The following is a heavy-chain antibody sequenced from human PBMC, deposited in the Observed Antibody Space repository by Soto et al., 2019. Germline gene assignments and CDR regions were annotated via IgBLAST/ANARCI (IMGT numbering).Heavy chain of an antibody. J-gene: IGHJ4*02. Sequence: EVQLVESGGGLVQPGGSLRLSCAVSGITFRSYWMHWIRQAPGKGLVWVSHINSDASIINYAVSVKGRFTISRDNAKNSLYLQMNNLRFDDTAIYYCASDAAAGLKFWGQGTLVTVSS. D-gene: IGHD6-13*01. CDR3: ASDAAAGLKF. CDR1: GITFRSYW. CDR2: INSDASII. V-gene: IGHV3-74*01.